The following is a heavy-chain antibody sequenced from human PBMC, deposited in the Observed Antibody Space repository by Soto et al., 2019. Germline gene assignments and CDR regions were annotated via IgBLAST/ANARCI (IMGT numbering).Heavy chain of an antibody. V-gene: IGHV1-69*01. J-gene: IGHJ5*02. Sequence: QVQLVQSGAEVQKPGSSVKVSCKASGGTFSSYAISWVRQAPGQGLEWMGGIIPIFGTANYAQKFQGRVTITADESTSTAYMELSSLRSEDTAVYYCARGAGVVVPAALTWWFDPWGQGTLVTVSS. CDR2: IIPIFGTA. CDR3: ARGAGVVVPAALTWWFDP. CDR1: GGTFSSYA. D-gene: IGHD2-2*01.